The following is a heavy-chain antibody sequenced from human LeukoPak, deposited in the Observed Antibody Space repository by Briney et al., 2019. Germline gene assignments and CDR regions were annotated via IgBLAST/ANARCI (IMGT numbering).Heavy chain of an antibody. CDR2: ISAYNGNT. D-gene: IGHD3-10*01. CDR3: ARFGPYYYGSGPNWFDT. J-gene: IGHJ5*02. CDR1: GYTFTSYG. V-gene: IGHV1-18*01. Sequence: ASVKVSCKASGYTFTSYGISWVQQAPGQGLEWMGWISAYNGNTNYAQKLQGRVTMTTDTSTSTAYMELRSLRSDDTAVYYCARFGPYYYGSGPNWFDTWGQGTLVTVSS.